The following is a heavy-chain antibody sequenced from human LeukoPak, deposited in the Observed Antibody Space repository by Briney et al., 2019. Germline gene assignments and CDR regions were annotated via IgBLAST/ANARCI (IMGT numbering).Heavy chain of an antibody. CDR3: AKDHRLLWFGELLQPGAFDY. CDR1: GFTFSGYG. CDR2: ISGSGGST. V-gene: IGHV3-23*01. J-gene: IGHJ4*02. D-gene: IGHD3-10*01. Sequence: GGSLRLSCAASGFTFSGYGMHWVRQAPGKGLEWVSAISGSGGSTYYADSVKGRFTISRDNSKNTLYLQMNSLRAEDTAVYYCAKDHRLLWFGELLQPGAFDYWGQGTLVTVSS.